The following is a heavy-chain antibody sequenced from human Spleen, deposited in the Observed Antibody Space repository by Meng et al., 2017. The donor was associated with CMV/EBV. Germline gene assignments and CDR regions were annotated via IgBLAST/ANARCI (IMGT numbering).Heavy chain of an antibody. CDR2: VRSKAYGATT. CDR3: VRGYNSFDS. CDR1: GFTFGDHA. V-gene: IGHV3-49*04. D-gene: IGHD1-1*01. Sequence: GESLKISCTASGFTFGDHAMNWVRQAPGKGLEWVGFVRSKAYGATTEYAASVKGRFTISRDESKNSLYLQMNSLKTEDTAVFYCVRGYNSFDSWGQGTLVTVSS. J-gene: IGHJ4*02.